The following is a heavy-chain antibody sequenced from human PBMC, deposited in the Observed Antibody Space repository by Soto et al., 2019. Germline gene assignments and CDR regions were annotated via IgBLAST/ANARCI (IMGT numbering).Heavy chain of an antibody. D-gene: IGHD2-21*02. CDR2: INHSGST. Sequence: SETLSHTCAVYGGSFSGYYWSWIRQPPGKGLEWIGEINHSGSTNYNPSLKSRVTISVDTSKNQFSLKLSSVTAADTAVYYCARIGDSPPRDAFDIWGQGTMVTVSS. CDR3: ARIGDSPPRDAFDI. J-gene: IGHJ3*02. CDR1: GGSFSGYY. V-gene: IGHV4-34*01.